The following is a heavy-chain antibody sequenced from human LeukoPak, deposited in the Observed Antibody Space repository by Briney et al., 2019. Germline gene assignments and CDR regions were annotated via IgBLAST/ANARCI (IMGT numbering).Heavy chain of an antibody. J-gene: IGHJ5*02. V-gene: IGHV3-53*04. CDR2: NESRDNT. CDR1: GFTVRNNH. Sequence: GSLRLSCAASGFTVRNNHMSWVRQAPGKGLEWVSGNESRDNTYHAHCVRSRFTISRHTSKNILYLQMNSLIAEDTAVYYCARESTPLRGAFDPWGPGTLVSVSS. CDR3: ARESTPLRGAFDP. D-gene: IGHD5-24*01.